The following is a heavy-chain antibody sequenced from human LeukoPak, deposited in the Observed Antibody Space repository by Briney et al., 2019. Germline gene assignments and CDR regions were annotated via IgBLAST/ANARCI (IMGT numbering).Heavy chain of an antibody. CDR2: ISGSGGST. D-gene: IGHD6-19*01. J-gene: IGHJ4*02. CDR3: AKDASVAGTTTDFDY. V-gene: IGHV3-23*01. Sequence: GGSLRLSCAASGFTFSSYAMSWVRQAPGKGLEWVSAISGSGGSTYYADSVKGRFTISRDNSKNTLYLQMNGLRAEDTAVYYCAKDASVAGTTTDFDYWGQGTLVTVSS. CDR1: GFTFSSYA.